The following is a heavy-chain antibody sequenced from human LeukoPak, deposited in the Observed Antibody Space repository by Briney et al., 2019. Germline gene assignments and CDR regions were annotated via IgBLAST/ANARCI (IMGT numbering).Heavy chain of an antibody. D-gene: IGHD2/OR15-2a*01. CDR3: ARDLELGY. CDR2: INYSGST. Sequence: SETLSLTCTVSGGSISIYYWRWIRQPPGKGLEWIGYINYSGSTNYTPSLKSRVTISVDTSKNQFSLKLTSVTAADTALYYCARDLELGYWGQGTLVTVSS. V-gene: IGHV4-59*01. CDR1: GGSISIYY. J-gene: IGHJ4*02.